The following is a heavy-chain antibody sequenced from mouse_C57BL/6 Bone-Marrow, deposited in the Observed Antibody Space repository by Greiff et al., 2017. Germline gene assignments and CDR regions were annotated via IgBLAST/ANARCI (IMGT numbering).Heavy chain of an antibody. J-gene: IGHJ3*01. V-gene: IGHV14-1*01. CDR3: TTPYYGRSSFAD. D-gene: IGHD1-1*01. Sequence: EVQLQQSGAELVRPGASVKLSCTASGFNIKDYYMHWVKQRPEQGLEWIGRIDPEDGDTEYAPKCQGKATRTADTTSNTAYLQLSSLTSEDTAVYYCTTPYYGRSSFADWGQGTLVTVSA. CDR2: IDPEDGDT. CDR1: GFNIKDYY.